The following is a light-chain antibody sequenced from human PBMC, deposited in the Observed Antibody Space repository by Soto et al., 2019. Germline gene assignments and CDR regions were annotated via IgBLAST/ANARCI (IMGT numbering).Light chain of an antibody. J-gene: IGKJ4*01. CDR3: QKYNSAPLT. CDR2: AAS. Sequence: DIQMTQSPSSLSASIGDRVTITCRASQGISNYLAWYQQKPGKVPKLLIYAASTLQAGVPSRFSGSGSGTDFTLTIISLQPEDVANYDCQKYNSAPLTFGGVTKVEIK. V-gene: IGKV1-27*01. CDR1: QGISNY.